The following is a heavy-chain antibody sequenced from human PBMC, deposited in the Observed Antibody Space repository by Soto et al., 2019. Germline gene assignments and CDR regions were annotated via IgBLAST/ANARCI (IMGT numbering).Heavy chain of an antibody. J-gene: IGHJ4*02. CDR1: GYTFTSYG. CDR2: ISAYNGNT. V-gene: IGHV1-18*01. CDR3: ARQPSYSNGWYIDY. Sequence: ASVKVSCKASGYTFTSYGISWVRQAPGQGLEWMGWISAYNGNTNYAQKLQGRVTISADKSSTTAYLQWSSLKASDTAMYYCARQPSYSNGWYIDYWGQGTQVTVSS. D-gene: IGHD6-19*01.